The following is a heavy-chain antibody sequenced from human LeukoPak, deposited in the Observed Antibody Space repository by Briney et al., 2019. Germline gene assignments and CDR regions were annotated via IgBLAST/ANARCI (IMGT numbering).Heavy chain of an antibody. V-gene: IGHV1-3*01. CDR2: INAGNGNT. J-gene: IGHJ4*02. Sequence: ASVKVSCKASGYTFINFAIIWGRQAPGQRPEWMGWINAGNGNTKYSQKFQGRVTITRDTSASTAYMELSSLTSEDTAVYYCARGPRAAADDYWGQGTLVTVSS. D-gene: IGHD6-13*01. CDR3: ARGPRAAADDY. CDR1: GYTFINFA.